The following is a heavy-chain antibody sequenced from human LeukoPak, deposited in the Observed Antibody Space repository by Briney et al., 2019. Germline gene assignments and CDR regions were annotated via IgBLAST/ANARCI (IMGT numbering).Heavy chain of an antibody. CDR1: GYSFTIYY. D-gene: IGHD3-10*01. J-gene: IGHJ6*02. CDR3: ASSLLWFGEFNYGMDV. CDR2: INPSGSST. Sequence: ASVKVSCKASGYSFTIYYMHWVRQAPGQGLEWMGIINPSGSSTSYAQKFQGRVTITADESTSTAYMELSSLRSEDTAVYYCASSLLWFGEFNYGMDVWGQGTTVTVSS. V-gene: IGHV1-46*01.